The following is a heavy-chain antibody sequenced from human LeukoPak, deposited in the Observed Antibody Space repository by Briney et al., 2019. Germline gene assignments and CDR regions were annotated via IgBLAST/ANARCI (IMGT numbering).Heavy chain of an antibody. V-gene: IGHV3-20*04. Sequence: GGSLRLSCAASGFTFDDNGMSWVRQAPGKGLEWVSGINWNGGSTGYADSVKGRFTISRDNAKNSLYLQMNSLRAEDTAVYYCAKFGYCSSTSCYLMDVWGKGTTVTVSS. D-gene: IGHD2-2*01. CDR1: GFTFDDNG. CDR3: AKFGYCSSTSCYLMDV. J-gene: IGHJ6*03. CDR2: INWNGGST.